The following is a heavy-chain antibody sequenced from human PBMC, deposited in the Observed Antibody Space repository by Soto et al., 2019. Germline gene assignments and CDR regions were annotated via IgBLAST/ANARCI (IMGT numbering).Heavy chain of an antibody. V-gene: IGHV3-53*01. D-gene: IGHD3-22*01. CDR1: GFTVSSNY. Sequence: GGSLRLSCAASGFTVSSNYMSWVRQAPGKGLEWVSVIYSGGSTYYADSVKGRFTISRDNSKNTLYLQMNSLRAEDTAVYYCARDLDDYYDSSGYYYKHYGMDVWGQGTTVTVSS. CDR2: IYSGGST. CDR3: ARDLDDYYDSSGYYYKHYGMDV. J-gene: IGHJ6*02.